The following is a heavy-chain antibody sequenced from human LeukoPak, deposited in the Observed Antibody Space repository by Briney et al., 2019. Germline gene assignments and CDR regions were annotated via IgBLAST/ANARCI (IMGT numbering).Heavy chain of an antibody. Sequence: GASVKVSCKASGYTFTSYDINWVRQATGQGLEWMGWMNPNSGNTGYAQKFQGRVTMTRNTSISTACMELSSLRSEDTAVYYCARRRARRGSGWSSFDAFDIWGQGTMVTVSS. CDR3: ARRRARRGSGWSSFDAFDI. D-gene: IGHD6-19*01. V-gene: IGHV1-8*01. J-gene: IGHJ3*02. CDR2: MNPNSGNT. CDR1: GYTFTSYD.